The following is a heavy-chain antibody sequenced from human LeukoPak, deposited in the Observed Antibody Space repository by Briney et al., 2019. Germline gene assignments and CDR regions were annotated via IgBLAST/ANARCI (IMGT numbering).Heavy chain of an antibody. Sequence: PGRSLRLSCAASGFTFSSYGMHWVRQAPGKGLEWVALISYDGSNIYYADSVKGRFTVSRDNSKNTLYLQMNSLRTEDTAVYYCAKTVEGGDWDAFDIWGQGTMVTVSS. J-gene: IGHJ3*02. V-gene: IGHV3-30*18. CDR3: AKTVEGGDWDAFDI. CDR2: ISYDGSNI. CDR1: GFTFSSYG. D-gene: IGHD2-21*02.